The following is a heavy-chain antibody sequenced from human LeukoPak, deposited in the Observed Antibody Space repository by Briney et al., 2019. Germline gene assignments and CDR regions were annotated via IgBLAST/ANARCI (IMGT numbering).Heavy chain of an antibody. CDR3: ARGPSGGGWYYYYYYMDV. J-gene: IGHJ6*03. V-gene: IGHV3-21*01. D-gene: IGHD3-16*01. CDR1: GFSLSSYN. Sequence: GGSLRLSCVASGFSLSSYNMNWVRQAPGKGLEWVSSISTSSYYIYYTDSVRGRFIISRDNTRNSLYLQMNSLRAEDTAVYYCARGPSGGGWYYYYYYMDVWGKGTTVTISS. CDR2: ISTSSYYI.